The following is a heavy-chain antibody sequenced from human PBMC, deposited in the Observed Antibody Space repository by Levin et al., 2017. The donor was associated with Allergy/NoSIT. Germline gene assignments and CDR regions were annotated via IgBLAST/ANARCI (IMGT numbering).Heavy chain of an antibody. CDR3: TAHRNLDY. J-gene: IGHJ4*02. CDR1: GFTFSDAW. D-gene: IGHD1-14*01. V-gene: IGHV3-15*01. Sequence: GESLKISCAASGFTFSDAWMSWVRQAAGKGLEWVGRIKTKPEGGAADYAALVQGRFTISRDDSKSTLYLQMNSLRTEDTAVYYCTAHRNLDYWGQGTLVTVSS. CDR2: IKTKPEGGAA.